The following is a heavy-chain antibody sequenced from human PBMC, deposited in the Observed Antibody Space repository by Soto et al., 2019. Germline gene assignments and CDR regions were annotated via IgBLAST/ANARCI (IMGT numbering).Heavy chain of an antibody. J-gene: IGHJ4*01. CDR3: ARGSGWYPFDY. CDR1: GGSISSYY. Sequence: PSETLSLTCTVSGGSISSYYCSWIRQPPGKGLEWIGYVSYSGSTNYNPSLKSRVTTSVDTSKNQFSLKLSSVTAADTAVYYCARGSGWYPFDYWGHGALVTVPQ. D-gene: IGHD6-19*01. CDR2: VSYSGST. V-gene: IGHV4-59*01.